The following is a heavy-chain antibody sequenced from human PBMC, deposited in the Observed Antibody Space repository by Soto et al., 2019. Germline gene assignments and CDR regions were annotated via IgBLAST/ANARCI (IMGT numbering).Heavy chain of an antibody. J-gene: IGHJ6*02. CDR1: GGTFSNYA. Sequence: QVQLVQSGAEVKKPGSSVKVSCKASGGTFSNYAISWVRQAPGQGLEWMGGIIPIFGTADYAQKFQGRVAITADASTSTAYMELSSLRAEDTAVYYWAGAWGPSYYYGMDVWGQGTTVTVSS. V-gene: IGHV1-69*12. CDR3: AGAWGPSYYYGMDV. CDR2: IIPIFGTA. D-gene: IGHD3-16*01.